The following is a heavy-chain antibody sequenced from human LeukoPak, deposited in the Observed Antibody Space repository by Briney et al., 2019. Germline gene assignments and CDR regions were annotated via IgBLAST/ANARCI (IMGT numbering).Heavy chain of an antibody. J-gene: IGHJ4*02. CDR2: ISASGGST. CDR1: GFTFTSYS. CDR3: AKGFFYGSGSYYMDY. Sequence: GGSLRLSCAASGFTFTSYSMNWVRQAPGKGLEWVSTISASGGSTYYADSVKGRFTISRDNSKNTLFLQMNSLRAEDTAVYYCAKGFFYGSGSYYMDYWGQGTLVTVSS. D-gene: IGHD3-10*01. V-gene: IGHV3-23*01.